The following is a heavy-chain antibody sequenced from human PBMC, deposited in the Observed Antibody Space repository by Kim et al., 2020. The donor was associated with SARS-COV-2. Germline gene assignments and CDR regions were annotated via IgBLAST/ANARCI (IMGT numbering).Heavy chain of an antibody. Sequence: ASVKVSCKASGYTFTSYGISWVRQAPGQGLEWMGWISAYNGNTNYAQKLQGRVTMTTDTSTSTAYMELRSLRSDDTAVYYCAREKPYDSSGYFFRYYYYYGMDVWGQGTTVTVSS. D-gene: IGHD3-22*01. CDR2: ISAYNGNT. J-gene: IGHJ6*02. CDR1: GYTFTSYG. V-gene: IGHV1-18*04. CDR3: AREKPYDSSGYFFRYYYYYGMDV.